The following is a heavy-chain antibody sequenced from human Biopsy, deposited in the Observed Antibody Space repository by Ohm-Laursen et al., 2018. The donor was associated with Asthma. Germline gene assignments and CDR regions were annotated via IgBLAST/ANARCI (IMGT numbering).Heavy chain of an antibody. V-gene: IGHV3-30*18. J-gene: IGHJ4*02. D-gene: IGHD1-26*01. CDR3: AKEVFPGWELRRGPDS. CDR1: GFTFSNYG. CDR2: ISFDGSNK. Sequence: SLRLSCAAPGFTFSNYGMHWVRQAPGKGLDWVAVISFDGSNKDFADSVKGRFTISRDNSKNTLHLEMNSLRAEDTAVYFCAKEVFPGWELRRGPDSWGQGTLVTVSS.